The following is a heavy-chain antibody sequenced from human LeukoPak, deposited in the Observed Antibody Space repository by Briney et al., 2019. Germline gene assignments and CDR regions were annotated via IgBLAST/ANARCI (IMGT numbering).Heavy chain of an antibody. CDR3: ARRAGVGPTWGAFDI. CDR1: GSSISSSSYY. Sequence: SETLSLTCTVSGSSISSSSYYWGWIRQPPGKGLEWIGSIYYSGSTYYNPSLKSRVTISVDTSKSQFSLKLSSVTAADTAVYYCARRAGVGPTWGAFDIWGQGTMVTVSS. V-gene: IGHV4-39*01. CDR2: IYYSGST. J-gene: IGHJ3*02. D-gene: IGHD1-26*01.